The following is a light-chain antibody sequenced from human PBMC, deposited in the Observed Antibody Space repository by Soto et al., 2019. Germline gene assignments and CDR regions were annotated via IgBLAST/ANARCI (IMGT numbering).Light chain of an antibody. Sequence: EILLTQSPDSLSLSPGDRATLSCRASQSFSSTFFAWYQQKPGQAPRLLIYGASSRATGIPDRFSGSGSGTAFTLPTSRLEPEDFAVYYCQQYASSVTFGQGTKVELK. J-gene: IGKJ1*01. CDR2: GAS. V-gene: IGKV3-20*01. CDR3: QQYASSVT. CDR1: QSFSSTF.